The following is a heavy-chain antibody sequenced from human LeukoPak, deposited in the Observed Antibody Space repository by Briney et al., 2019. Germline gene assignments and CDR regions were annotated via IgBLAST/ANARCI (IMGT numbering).Heavy chain of an antibody. Sequence: ASVKVSCKASGYTFTSYYMHWVRQAPGQGLEWMGIINPSGGSTSYAQKFQGRVTMTRDTSTSTVCMELSSLRSEDTAVYYCARDRRSSSWKVQNWFDPWGQGTLVTVSS. CDR2: INPSGGST. D-gene: IGHD6-13*01. CDR3: ARDRRSSSWKVQNWFDP. J-gene: IGHJ5*02. CDR1: GYTFTSYY. V-gene: IGHV1-46*01.